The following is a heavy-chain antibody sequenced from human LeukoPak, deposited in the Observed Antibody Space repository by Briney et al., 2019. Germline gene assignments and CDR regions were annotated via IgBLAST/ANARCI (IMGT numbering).Heavy chain of an antibody. D-gene: IGHD6-6*01. CDR1: GFSFGSFE. J-gene: IGHJ6*02. V-gene: IGHV3-48*03. CDR2: ISSSGSTI. Sequence: GGSLRLSCAASGFSFGSFEMNWVRQAPGKGLEWVSYISSSGSTIDYADSVKGRFTISRDNAKNSLYLQMNSLRAEDTAVYYCAKVPPYSSSSGVDVWGQGTTVTVSS. CDR3: AKVPPYSSSSGVDV.